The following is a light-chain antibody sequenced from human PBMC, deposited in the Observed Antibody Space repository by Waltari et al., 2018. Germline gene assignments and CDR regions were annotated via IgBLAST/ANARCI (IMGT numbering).Light chain of an antibody. Sequence: EIVLTQSPGTLSLSPGERATLSCRASQSVSSNNLAWYQHKPGQAPRPRMYGASSRATGIPDRFSGSGSGTDFTLTISRLEPEDFVVYYCELNGSLTRTFGQGTNLEIK. J-gene: IGKJ2*01. V-gene: IGKV3-20*01. CDR3: ELNGSLTRT. CDR2: GAS. CDR1: QSVSSNN.